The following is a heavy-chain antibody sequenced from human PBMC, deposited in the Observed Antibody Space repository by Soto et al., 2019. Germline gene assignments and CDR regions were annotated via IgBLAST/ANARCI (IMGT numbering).Heavy chain of an antibody. CDR3: VSWESAHFDX. Sequence: PGGSLRLSCTTSGLTFRNHAMTWVRQAPDKWLEWVSTISDSGVNTHYADSVKGRFTISRDNSRNTLYLQMNSLRGEDTAVYYCVSWESAHFDXWGQGTVVTV. CDR1: GLTFRNHA. CDR2: ISDSGVNT. D-gene: IGHD1-26*01. V-gene: IGHV3-23*01. J-gene: IGHJ4*02.